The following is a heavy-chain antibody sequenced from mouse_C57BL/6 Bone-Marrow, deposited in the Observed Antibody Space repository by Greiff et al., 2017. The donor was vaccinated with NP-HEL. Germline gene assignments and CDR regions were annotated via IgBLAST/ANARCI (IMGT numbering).Heavy chain of an antibody. V-gene: IGHV15-2*01. Sequence: VQLQQSGSELRSPGSSVKLSCKDFDSEVFPIAYMSWVRQKPGHGFEWIGGILPSIGRTIYGEKFEDKATLDADTLSNTAYLELNSLTSEDSAIYYCARGTYYSNLGDWYFDVWGTGTTVTVSS. J-gene: IGHJ1*03. CDR1: DSEVFPIAY. CDR3: ARGTYYSNLGDWYFDV. CDR2: ILPSIGRT. D-gene: IGHD2-5*01.